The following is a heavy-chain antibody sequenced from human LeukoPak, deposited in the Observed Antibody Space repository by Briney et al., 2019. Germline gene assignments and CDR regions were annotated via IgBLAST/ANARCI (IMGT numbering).Heavy chain of an antibody. V-gene: IGHV3-23*01. CDR3: ATLKSYYTEYFQH. D-gene: IGHD3-10*01. CDR1: GFTLSSYA. Sequence: GGSLRLSCAASGFTLSSYAMSWVRQGPGKGLEWVSAISGSGGSTYYADSVKGRFTISRDNSKNTLYLQMNSLRAEDTAVYYCATLKSYYTEYFQHWGQGTLVTVSS. J-gene: IGHJ1*01. CDR2: ISGSGGST.